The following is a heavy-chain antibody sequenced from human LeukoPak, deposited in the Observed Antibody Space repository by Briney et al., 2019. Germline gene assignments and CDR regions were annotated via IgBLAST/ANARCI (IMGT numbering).Heavy chain of an antibody. Sequence: PGGSLGLSCAASGFTFSDYYMTWIRQAPGKGLEWVSYLSSSGNTIYYADSVKGRFTISRDNAKNSLYLQMNSLRADDTAVYYCARDFDESTGYNFDYWGQGTLVTVSS. CDR3: ARDFDESTGYNFDY. CDR2: LSSSGNTI. CDR1: GFTFSDYY. V-gene: IGHV3-11*04. J-gene: IGHJ4*02. D-gene: IGHD5-24*01.